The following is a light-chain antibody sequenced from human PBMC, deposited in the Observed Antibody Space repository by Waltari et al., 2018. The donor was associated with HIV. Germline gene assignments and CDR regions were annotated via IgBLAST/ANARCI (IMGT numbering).Light chain of an antibody. CDR2: GAS. CDR3: QQYNNWPPEWT. Sequence: EIVMTQSPATLSVSPGERANLSCRASQSVSRKLAWYQQKPGQAPRLLIYGASTRATGIPAMFSGIGSGTDFTLTFTSLQSEDFALYYCQQYNNWPPEWTFGQGTKVEIK. V-gene: IGKV3-15*01. J-gene: IGKJ1*01. CDR1: QSVSRK.